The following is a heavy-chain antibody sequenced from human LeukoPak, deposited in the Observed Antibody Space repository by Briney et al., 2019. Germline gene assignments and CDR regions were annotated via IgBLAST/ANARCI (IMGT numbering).Heavy chain of an antibody. CDR2: ILYDGSKK. CDR3: ANFDGDSQAFHI. CDR1: GFTFTNYN. J-gene: IGHJ3*02. D-gene: IGHD3-9*01. Sequence: PGGSLRLSCAASGFTFTNYNMHWVRQTPGKGLQWVAAILYDGSKKYYADSVKGRFSVYRDNSNYTLYLQMNSLKTEDTAVYSCANFDGDSQAFHIWGQGTMITASS. V-gene: IGHV3-30*18.